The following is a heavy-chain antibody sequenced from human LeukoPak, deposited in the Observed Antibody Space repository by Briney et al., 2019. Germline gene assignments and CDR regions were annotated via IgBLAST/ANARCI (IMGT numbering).Heavy chain of an antibody. CDR3: ARTAYSGYDDDAFDI. D-gene: IGHD5-12*01. CDR2: INDSGST. V-gene: IGHV4-34*01. J-gene: IGHJ3*02. Sequence: PSETLSLTCAVYGGSFSGYYWSWIRQPPGKGLEWIGEINDSGSTSYNPSLKSRVTISVDTSKNQFSLRLSSVTAADTAVYYCARTAYSGYDDDAFDIWGQGTTVTVSS. CDR1: GGSFSGYY.